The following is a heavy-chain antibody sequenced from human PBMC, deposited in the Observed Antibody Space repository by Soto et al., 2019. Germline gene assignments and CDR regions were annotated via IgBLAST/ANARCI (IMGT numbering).Heavy chain of an antibody. V-gene: IGHV3-30*18. J-gene: IGHJ3*02. Sequence: GGSLRLSCAASGFTFSSYGMHWVRQAPGKGLEWVAVISYDGSNKYYADSVKGRFTISRDNSKNTLYLQMNSLRAEDTAVYYCAKSELNSSGYWDAFDIWGQGTMVTVSS. CDR2: ISYDGSNK. CDR1: GFTFSSYG. D-gene: IGHD3-22*01. CDR3: AKSELNSSGYWDAFDI.